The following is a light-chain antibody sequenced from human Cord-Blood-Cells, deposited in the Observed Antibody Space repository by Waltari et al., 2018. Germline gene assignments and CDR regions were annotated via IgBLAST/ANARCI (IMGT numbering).Light chain of an antibody. V-gene: IGKV3-20*01. J-gene: IGKJ4*01. Sequence: EIVLPQPPGSLSLSPGERATLSCSASQSVSSSYLAWYQQKPGQAPRLLIYGASSMATGIPDRFSGSGSGTDFTLTISRLEPEDFAVYYCQQYGSSPLTFGEGTKVEIK. CDR1: QSVSSSY. CDR3: QQYGSSPLT. CDR2: GAS.